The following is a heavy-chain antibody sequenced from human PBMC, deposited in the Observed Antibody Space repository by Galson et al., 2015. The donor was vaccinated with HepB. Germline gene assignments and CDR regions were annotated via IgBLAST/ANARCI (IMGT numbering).Heavy chain of an antibody. J-gene: IGHJ5*02. D-gene: IGHD2-2*01. CDR3: AREFGIVPAALGLKNWFDP. CDR1: GFTFDNYA. Sequence: SLRLSCAASGFTFDNYAMHWIRQAPGEGLEWVAVVAYHGGNDHYADSVRGRFTMSRDSSKNTVYLQMNNLTTADTAVYYCAREFGIVPAALGLKNWFDPWGQGTRVTVSS. V-gene: IGHV3-30-3*01. CDR2: VAYHGGND.